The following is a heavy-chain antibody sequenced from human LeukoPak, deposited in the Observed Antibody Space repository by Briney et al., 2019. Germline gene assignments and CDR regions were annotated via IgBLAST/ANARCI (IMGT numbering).Heavy chain of an antibody. CDR2: IYHSGST. Sequence: SEILSLTCTVSGYSISSGYYWGWIRQPPGKGLEWIGSIYHSGSTYYNPSLKSRVTISVDTSKNQFSLKLSSVTAADTAVYYCARDGAMVSEEQGAWFDPWGQGTLVTVSS. CDR1: GYSISSGYY. V-gene: IGHV4-38-2*02. D-gene: IGHD5-18*01. J-gene: IGHJ5*02. CDR3: ARDGAMVSEEQGAWFDP.